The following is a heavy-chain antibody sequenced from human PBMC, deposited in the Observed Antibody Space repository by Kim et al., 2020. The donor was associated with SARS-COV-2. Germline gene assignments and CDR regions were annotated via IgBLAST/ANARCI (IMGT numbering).Heavy chain of an antibody. CDR3: ARGFGY. Sequence: SSAGNIIRYADSEKGRFTISRDNAKNSLYVQMNGLKVENTAVYYCARGFGYWGQGALVTVSA. J-gene: IGHJ4*02. V-gene: IGHV3-11*04. D-gene: IGHD3-10*01. CDR2: SSAGNII.